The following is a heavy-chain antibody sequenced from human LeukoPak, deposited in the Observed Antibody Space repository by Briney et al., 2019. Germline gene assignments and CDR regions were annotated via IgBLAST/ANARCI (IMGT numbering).Heavy chain of an antibody. J-gene: IGHJ4*02. V-gene: IGHV4-38-2*01. CDR1: GYSISSDYY. CDR3: ARSKRLVDYYYDSSGYFGTEFDF. D-gene: IGHD3-22*01. CDR2: IYHSGST. Sequence: SETLSLTCAVSGYSISSDYYWGWIRQPPGTGLEWIGSIYHSGSTNYNPSLKSRVTISVDTSKNQFSLKLSSVTAADTAVYYCARSKRLVDYYYDSSGYFGTEFDFWGQGTLVTVSS.